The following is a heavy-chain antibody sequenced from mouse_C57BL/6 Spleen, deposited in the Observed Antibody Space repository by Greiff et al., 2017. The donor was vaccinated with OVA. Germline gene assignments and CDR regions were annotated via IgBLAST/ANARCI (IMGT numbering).Heavy chain of an antibody. J-gene: IGHJ3*01. CDR1: GFSLTSYG. D-gene: IGHD3-2*02. CDR2: IWSDGST. CDR3: ARHEGSTGYVGFAY. Sequence: VKLMESGPGLVAPSQSLSITCTVSGFSLTSYGVHWVRQPPGKGLEWLVVIWSDGSTTYNSALKSRLSISKDNSKRQVFLKMNSLQTDDTAMYYWARHEGSTGYVGFAYWGQGTLVTVSA. V-gene: IGHV2-6-1*01.